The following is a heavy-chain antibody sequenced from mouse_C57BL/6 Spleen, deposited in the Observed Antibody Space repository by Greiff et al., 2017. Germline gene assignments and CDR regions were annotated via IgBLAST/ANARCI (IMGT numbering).Heavy chain of an antibody. CDR3: ASYRYGYDVRYAMGY. CDR2: INPSTGGT. V-gene: IGHV1-42*01. J-gene: IGHJ4*01. CDR1: GYSFTGYY. Sequence: EVQLQESGPELVKPGASVKLSCKASGYSFTGYYMNWVKQSPEKSLEWIGEINPSTGGTTYNQKFKGKATLTVDKSSSTAYMQLKILTSEDSAVYYCASYRYGYDVRYAMGYRGQGTSVTVSS. D-gene: IGHD2-2*01.